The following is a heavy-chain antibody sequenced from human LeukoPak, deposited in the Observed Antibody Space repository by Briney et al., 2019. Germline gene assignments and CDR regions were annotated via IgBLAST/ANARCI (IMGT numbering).Heavy chain of an antibody. CDR2: IDSSGST. V-gene: IGHV4-59*01. CDR3: ARVFDSGSQAYFYYMDV. J-gene: IGHJ6*03. D-gene: IGHD3-10*01. CDR1: GGSIRGYY. Sequence: SETLSLTCNVSGGSIRGYYWSWIQQPPGKGLEWIGYIDSSGSTNYNPSLKSRVTMSVDTSKNQFSLKVSSVTAADTAVYYCARVFDSGSQAYFYYMDVWGKGTTVTISS.